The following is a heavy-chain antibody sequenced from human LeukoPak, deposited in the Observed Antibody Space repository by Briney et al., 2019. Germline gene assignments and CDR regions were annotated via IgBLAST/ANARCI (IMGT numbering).Heavy chain of an antibody. CDR2: IYYSGST. J-gene: IGHJ4*02. CDR1: GGSISYYY. D-gene: IGHD3-22*01. V-gene: IGHV4-59*12. Sequence: PSETLSLTCTVSGGSISYYYWSWIRQPPGKGLEWIGYIYYSGSTNYNPSLKSRVTISVDTSKNQFSLKLSSVTAADTAVYYCARGLTYYYDSSGYYYDYWGQGTLVTVSS. CDR3: ARGLTYYYDSSGYYYDY.